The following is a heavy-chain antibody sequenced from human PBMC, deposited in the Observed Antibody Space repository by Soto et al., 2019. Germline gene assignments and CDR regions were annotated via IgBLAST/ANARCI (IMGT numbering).Heavy chain of an antibody. D-gene: IGHD4-17*01. CDR2: INPNSGGT. V-gene: IGHV1-2*02. J-gene: IGHJ4*02. CDR1: GYTFTGYY. CDR3: ARSHGDFDTYFDY. Sequence: GASVKVSCKASGYTFTGYYMHWVRQAPGQGLEWMGGINPNSGGTNYAQKFQGRVTMTRDTSISTAYMELSRLRSDDTAVYYCARSHGDFDTYFDYWGQGTLVTVSS.